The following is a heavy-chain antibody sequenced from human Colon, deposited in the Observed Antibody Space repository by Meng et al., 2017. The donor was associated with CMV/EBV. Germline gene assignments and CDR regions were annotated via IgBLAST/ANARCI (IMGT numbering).Heavy chain of an antibody. CDR1: GFPFSDSY. D-gene: IGHD1-26*01. J-gene: IGHJ5*02. CDR3: ARSVGAITA. Sequence: GESLKISCAASGFPFSDSYMNWIRQAPGKGLEWISYISPSGSTVYYADSVKGRFTFSRDNAKNSVYLQMHSLRAEDTAVYYCARSVGAITAWGQETMVTVSS. V-gene: IGHV3-11*01. CDR2: ISPSGSTV.